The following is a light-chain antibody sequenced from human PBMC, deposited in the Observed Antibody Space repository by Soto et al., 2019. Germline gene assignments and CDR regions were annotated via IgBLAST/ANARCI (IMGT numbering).Light chain of an antibody. J-gene: IGKJ2*01. CDR2: GAS. CDR1: QSVSSN. V-gene: IGKV3-15*01. Sequence: EIVMTQSPATLSVSPGERATLSCRASQSVSSNFAWYQQKPGQAPRLHIYGASTRATGIPARFSGSGSGTAFTLTTSSLQSEEFALYYCQQYNNWPPYTFGQGTKLEIK. CDR3: QQYNNWPPYT.